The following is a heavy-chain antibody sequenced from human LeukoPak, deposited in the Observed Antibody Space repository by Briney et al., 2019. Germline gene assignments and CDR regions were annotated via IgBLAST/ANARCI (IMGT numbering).Heavy chain of an antibody. CDR3: SKSIRRCWYPYHFDY. CDR1: GFTFSSYA. Sequence: HPGGSLRLSCAAAGFTFSSYAMSWVRQAPGKGLEWVSAISGSGGSTYYADSVKGRFTIPRDNSKNTLYLQMNSLRAEDTAVYYCSKSIRRCWYPYHFDYRGPGTLVTVSS. D-gene: IGHD6-13*01. V-gene: IGHV3-23*01. CDR2: ISGSGGST. J-gene: IGHJ4*02.